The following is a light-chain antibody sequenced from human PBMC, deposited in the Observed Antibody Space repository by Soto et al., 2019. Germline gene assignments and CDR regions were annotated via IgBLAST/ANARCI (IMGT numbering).Light chain of an antibody. Sequence: DIQMTQSPSSLSASVGDRVTITCRASQGIGNYLAWYQKKPGKAPKLLIYTASTLQSGVPSRFSGSGSGTDFILTISGLQPEDFATYYCQKYNLAPTWTFGQGTKVEIK. CDR1: QGIGNY. CDR3: QKYNLAPTWT. V-gene: IGKV1-27*01. CDR2: TAS. J-gene: IGKJ1*01.